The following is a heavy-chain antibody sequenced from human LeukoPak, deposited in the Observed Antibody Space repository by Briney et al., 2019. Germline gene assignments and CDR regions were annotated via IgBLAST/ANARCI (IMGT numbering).Heavy chain of an antibody. J-gene: IGHJ4*02. CDR1: GFTFTSYA. V-gene: IGHV3-23*01. CDR3: AKDRYYASGCLPDY. Sequence: GGSLRLSCAASGFTFTSYAMSWVRQTPGKGLEWVSSISNSGNSTYYADSVKGRFTISRDNSKNTLYLQLNSLRADDTAVYYCAKDRYYASGCLPDYWGQGTLVTVSS. D-gene: IGHD6-19*01. CDR2: ISNSGNST.